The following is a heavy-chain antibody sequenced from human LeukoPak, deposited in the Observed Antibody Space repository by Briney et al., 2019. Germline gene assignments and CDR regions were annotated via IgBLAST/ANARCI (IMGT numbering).Heavy chain of an antibody. CDR1: GXSISSSSYY. J-gene: IGHJ4*02. V-gene: IGHV4-39*01. CDR2: IYYRGST. CDR3: ARRPRDCSGGSCYSFDY. D-gene: IGHD2-15*01. Sequence: SETLSLTCTVSGXSISSSSYYWGSVRQPPGKGLEWIGRIYYRGSTYYNPSLKSRVTISVGTSKNQFSLKLSSVTAADTAVYYCARRPRDCSGGSCYSFDYWGQGTVVTVSS.